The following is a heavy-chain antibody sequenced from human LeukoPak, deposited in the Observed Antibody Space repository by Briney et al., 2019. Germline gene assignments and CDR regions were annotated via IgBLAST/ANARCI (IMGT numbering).Heavy chain of an antibody. V-gene: IGHV4-34*01. CDR1: GGSFSGYY. D-gene: IGHD5/OR15-5a*01. CDR3: ARGRVPDY. J-gene: IGHJ4*02. CDR2: INHSGNT. Sequence: SETLSLTCVVYGGSFSGYYWSWIRQPPGKGLEWIGEINHSGNTNYNPPLKSRVSISVDTSKNQFSLKLSSVTAADTAGYCCARGRVPDYWGQGTLVTVSS.